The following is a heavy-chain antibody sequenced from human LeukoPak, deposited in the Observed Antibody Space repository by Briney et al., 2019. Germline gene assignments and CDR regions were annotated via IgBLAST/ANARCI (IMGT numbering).Heavy chain of an antibody. CDR1: GYTFSSYG. CDR3: ARAGSITIFGVVVAHNWFDP. D-gene: IGHD3-3*01. CDR2: ISAYNGNT. Sequence: ASVKVSCKASGYTFSSYGVSWVRQAPGQGLEWMGWISAYNGNTNYAQKLQGRVTMTTDTSTSTAYMQLRSLRSDDTDVYYCARAGSITIFGVVVAHNWFDPWGQGTLVTASS. V-gene: IGHV1-18*01. J-gene: IGHJ5*02.